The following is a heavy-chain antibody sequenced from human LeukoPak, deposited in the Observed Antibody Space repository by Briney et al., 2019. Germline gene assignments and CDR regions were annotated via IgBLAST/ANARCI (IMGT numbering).Heavy chain of an antibody. D-gene: IGHD5-12*01. CDR3: ARAPYDLSGAY. Sequence: GGSLRLSCAASGFTFSSYEMNWVRQAPGKGLEWVSYISSSGSTIYYADSVKGRFTISRDNAKNSLYLQMNSLRAEDTAVYYCARAPYDLSGAYWGQGTLVTVSS. J-gene: IGHJ4*02. V-gene: IGHV3-48*03. CDR1: GFTFSSYE. CDR2: ISSSGSTI.